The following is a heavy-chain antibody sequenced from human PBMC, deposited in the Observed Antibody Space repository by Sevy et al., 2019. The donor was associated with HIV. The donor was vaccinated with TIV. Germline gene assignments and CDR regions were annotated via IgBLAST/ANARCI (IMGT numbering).Heavy chain of an antibody. Sequence: SETLSLTCAVSGGSMSSGSYSWNWIRQPPGKGLEWIGYIFHSGNTYYNPSLKSRVTISVDRSKNQFSLKMTSVTAADTAVYYCARDGGTVTSPGVFDVWGQGAMVTVSS. CDR3: ARDGGTVTSPGVFDV. D-gene: IGHD4-17*01. V-gene: IGHV4-30-2*01. J-gene: IGHJ3*01. CDR2: IFHSGNT. CDR1: GGSMSSGSYS.